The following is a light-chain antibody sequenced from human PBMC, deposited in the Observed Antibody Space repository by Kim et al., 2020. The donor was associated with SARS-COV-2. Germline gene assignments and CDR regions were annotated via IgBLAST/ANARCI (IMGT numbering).Light chain of an antibody. V-gene: IGKV3-15*01. CDR2: GAS. Sequence: EIVMTQSPATLSVSPGERVTLSCRASQSVDTNLAWYQQKRGQAPRPLIYGASTRATGIPARFSGSGSGTDFTLTITSLQAEDFAVYYCQQYNDWPPITFGGGTKVDIK. CDR3: QQYNDWPPIT. J-gene: IGKJ4*01. CDR1: QSVDTN.